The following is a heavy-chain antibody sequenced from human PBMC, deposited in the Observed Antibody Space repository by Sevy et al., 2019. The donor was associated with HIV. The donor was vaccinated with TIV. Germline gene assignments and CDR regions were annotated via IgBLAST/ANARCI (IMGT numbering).Heavy chain of an antibody. CDR3: AKEYGDFEGFDY. V-gene: IGHV3-30*18. Sequence: GGSLRLSCAASGFSFSTPGMHWVRQAPGKGLEWVAVLSHDGSHKCYADSVKGRFTISRDNSKNTLYLQMNSLRAEDSAVYYCAKEYGDFEGFDYWGQGTLVTVSS. D-gene: IGHD4-17*01. J-gene: IGHJ4*02. CDR1: GFSFSTPG. CDR2: LSHDGSHK.